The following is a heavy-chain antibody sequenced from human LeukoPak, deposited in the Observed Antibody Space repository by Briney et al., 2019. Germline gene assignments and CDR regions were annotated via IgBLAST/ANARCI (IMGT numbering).Heavy chain of an antibody. V-gene: IGHV4-59*01. J-gene: IGHJ4*02. CDR1: GGSISSYY. D-gene: IGHD2-2*01. CDR3: AREEEGCSSTSCYHYFDY. CDR2: IYYSGST. Sequence: SETLPLTCTVSGGSISSYYWSWIRQPPGKGLEWIGYIYYSGSTNYNPSLKSRVTISVDTSKNQFSLKLSSVTAADTAVYYCAREEEGCSSTSCYHYFDYWGQGTLVTVSS.